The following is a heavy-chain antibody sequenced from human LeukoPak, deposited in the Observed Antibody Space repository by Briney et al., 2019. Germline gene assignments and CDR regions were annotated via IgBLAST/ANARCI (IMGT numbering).Heavy chain of an antibody. D-gene: IGHD4-17*01. CDR1: GFTFSAYS. CDR3: TRGSYGDYEY. J-gene: IGHJ4*02. Sequence: GGSLRLSCAASGFTFSAYSMNWVRQAPGKGLEWVSSITSSSSYIYYADSVKGRFTISRDNAKNSLYLQMNSLRAEDTAVYYCTRGSYGDYEYWGQGTLVTVSS. CDR2: ITSSSSYI. V-gene: IGHV3-21*01.